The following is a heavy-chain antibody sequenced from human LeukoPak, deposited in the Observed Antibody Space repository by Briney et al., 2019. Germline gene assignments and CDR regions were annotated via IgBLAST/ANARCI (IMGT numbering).Heavy chain of an antibody. J-gene: IGHJ5*02. D-gene: IGHD5-18*01. V-gene: IGHV4-39*02. CDR2: IYYSGST. CDR1: GGSISSGSYY. Sequence: SETLSLTCTVSGGSISSGSYYWGWIRQPPGKGLEWIGSIYYSGSTYYNLSLKSRVTISVDTSKNQFFLKLSSVTAADTAVYYCARDRRGYTTHNNWFDPWGQGTLVTVSS. CDR3: ARDRRGYTTHNNWFDP.